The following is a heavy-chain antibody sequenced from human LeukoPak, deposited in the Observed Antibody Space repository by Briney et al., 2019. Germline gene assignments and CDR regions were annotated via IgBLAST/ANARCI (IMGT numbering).Heavy chain of an antibody. CDR2: ISNDGRGT. CDR1: GFTFSHYW. CDR3: ASEPSSGGGVGY. D-gene: IGHD3-22*01. V-gene: IGHV3-74*01. J-gene: IGHJ4*02. Sequence: PGGSLRLSCAASGFTFSHYWMHWVRQAPGKGLVWVSRISNDGRGTDYADSVEGRFTISRDNAKNTLYLQINSLRADATAVYYCASEPSSGGGVGYWGQGSLVTVSS.